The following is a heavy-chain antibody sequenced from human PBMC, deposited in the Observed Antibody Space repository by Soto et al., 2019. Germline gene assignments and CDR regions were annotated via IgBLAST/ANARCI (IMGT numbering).Heavy chain of an antibody. CDR1: GYTFTSYY. CDR2: INPSGGST. J-gene: IGHJ6*02. V-gene: IGHV1-46*01. CDR3: ARDRVAAAGRVGDYYYYGMDV. Sequence: ASVKVSCKASGYTFTSYYMHWVRQAPGQGLEWMGIINPSGGSTSYAQKFQGRVTMTRDTSTSTVYMELSGLRSEDTAVYYCARDRVAAAGRVGDYYYYGMDVWGQGTTVTVSS. D-gene: IGHD6-13*01.